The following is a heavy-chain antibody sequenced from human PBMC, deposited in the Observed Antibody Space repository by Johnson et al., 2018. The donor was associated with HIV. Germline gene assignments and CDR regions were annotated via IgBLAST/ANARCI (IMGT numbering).Heavy chain of an antibody. CDR3: AGGVAVAFDI. V-gene: IGHV3-66*01. J-gene: IGHJ3*02. CDR2: IYSGDNT. Sequence: VQLVESGGGVVQPGRSLRLSCAASGFTVSTNSMSWVRQAPGKGLEWVSVIYSGDNTLYADSVKGRFIVSRDNSKSTLYVQMNSLRAEDTAVYYCAGGVAVAFDIWGPGTMVTVSS. D-gene: IGHD6-19*01. CDR1: GFTVSTNS.